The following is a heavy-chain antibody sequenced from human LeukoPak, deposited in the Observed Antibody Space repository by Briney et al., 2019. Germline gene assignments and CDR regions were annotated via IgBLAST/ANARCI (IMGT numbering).Heavy chain of an antibody. CDR3: TRHGLAYCGGDCSFDH. Sequence: PSETLSLTCTVSGGSISNSTYYWGWIRQPPGKGLEWIGSIYYDGSTNYNPSLKSRVTISVDTSKNQFSLKLASVTAADTVMYYCTRHGLAYCGGDCSFDHWGQGTLVTVSS. CDR1: GGSISNSTYY. J-gene: IGHJ4*02. CDR2: IYYDGST. D-gene: IGHD2-21*02. V-gene: IGHV4-39*01.